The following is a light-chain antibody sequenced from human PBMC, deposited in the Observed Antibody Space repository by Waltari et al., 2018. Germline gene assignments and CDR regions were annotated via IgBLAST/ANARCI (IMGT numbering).Light chain of an antibody. V-gene: IGKV1-39*01. CDR1: QGIRSY. CDR2: DAS. CDR3: QQSYSTPLT. Sequence: DIQMTQSPSSLSASVGARVTITCRASQGIRSYLNWYQQKPGKAPKLLIYDASNLQSGVPSRFSGSGSGTDFTLTISRLQAEDFATYFCQQSYSTPLTFGGGAKVEIK. J-gene: IGKJ4*01.